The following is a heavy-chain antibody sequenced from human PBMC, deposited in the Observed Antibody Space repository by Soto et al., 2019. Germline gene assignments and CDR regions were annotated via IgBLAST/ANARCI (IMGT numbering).Heavy chain of an antibody. D-gene: IGHD6-19*01. CDR3: ARAWSVPGSHWGD. CDR1: GDSMNPYY. CDR2: IYFSGST. J-gene: IGHJ4*02. V-gene: IGHV4-59*01. Sequence: QVQLQESGPGLVKPSETLSLTCTVSGDSMNPYYWSWIRQPPGKGLEWIGYIYFSGSTNFNPSLKSRVTLPLDTSKRQFFLKLTSVTAADTVVYYCARAWSVPGSHWGDWGRGTLVTVSS.